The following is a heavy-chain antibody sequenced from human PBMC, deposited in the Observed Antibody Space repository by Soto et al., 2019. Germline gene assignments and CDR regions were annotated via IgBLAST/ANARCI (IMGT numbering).Heavy chain of an antibody. D-gene: IGHD6-13*01. CDR1: GGSFSSYW. CDR3: ARLRGIAAMDV. V-gene: IGHV5-10-1*01. Sequence: GESQKRTDKGSGGSFSSYWSSWVRQMPGKGLEWMGRIDPSDSYTNYSPSFQGHVTISADKSISTAYLQWSSLKASDTAMYYCARLRGIAAMDVWGQGTTVTVSS. J-gene: IGHJ6*02. CDR2: IDPSDSYT.